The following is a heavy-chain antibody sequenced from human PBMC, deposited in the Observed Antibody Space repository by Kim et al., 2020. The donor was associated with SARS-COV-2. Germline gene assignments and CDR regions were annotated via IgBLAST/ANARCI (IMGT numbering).Heavy chain of an antibody. CDR3: VKDIEAGGSSGYFDY. CDR1: GFTFDDYA. V-gene: IGHV3-43D*03. D-gene: IGHD3-22*01. Sequence: GGSLRLSCAASGFTFDDYAMHWVRQAPGKGLEWVSLISWDGGSTYYADSVKGRFTISRDNSKNSLYLQMNSLRAEDTALYYCVKDIEAGGSSGYFDYWG. CDR2: ISWDGGST. J-gene: IGHJ4*01.